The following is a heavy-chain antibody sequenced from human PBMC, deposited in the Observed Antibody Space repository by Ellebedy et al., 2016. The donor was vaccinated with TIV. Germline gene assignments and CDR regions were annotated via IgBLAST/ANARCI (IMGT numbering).Heavy chain of an antibody. CDR3: ARGHYNSSWYLMFAV. J-gene: IGHJ3*01. CDR1: GGTFNSYA. D-gene: IGHD6-13*01. Sequence: SVKVSCXASGGTFNSYAVNWVRQARQAPGQGLEWVGGIVPIFGVAQYAQKFQGRVTITADKSTDTVYMQLSSLTSDDTALYYCARGHYNSSWYLMFAVWGQGTMVTVSS. V-gene: IGHV1-69*10. CDR2: IVPIFGVA.